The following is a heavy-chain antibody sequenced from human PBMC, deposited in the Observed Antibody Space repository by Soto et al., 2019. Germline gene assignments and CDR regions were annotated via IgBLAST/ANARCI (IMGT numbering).Heavy chain of an antibody. CDR1: GFTFSSYA. Sequence: PGGSLRLSCSASGFTFSSYAMHWVRQAPGKGLEYVSAISSNGGSTYYADSVKGRFTISRDNSKNTLYLQMSSLRAEDTAVYYCVKDSGSFWSGSRSPWFDPWGQGTMVTVYS. V-gene: IGHV3-64D*06. D-gene: IGHD3-3*01. CDR2: ISSNGGST. J-gene: IGHJ5*02. CDR3: VKDSGSFWSGSRSPWFDP.